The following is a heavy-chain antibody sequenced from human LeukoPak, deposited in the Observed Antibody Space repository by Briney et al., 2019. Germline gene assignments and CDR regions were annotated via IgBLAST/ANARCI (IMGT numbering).Heavy chain of an antibody. Sequence: PGGSLRLSCAASGFTFSNYWIHWVRQAPGKGLVCVSRINSDGSSTTYADSVKGRFTISRDNAKNTLYLQMNSLRVDDTAVYYCAREAADDFWSGYYTTGNWFDPWGQGTLVTASS. CDR3: AREAADDFWSGYYTTGNWFDP. J-gene: IGHJ5*02. D-gene: IGHD3-3*01. CDR1: GFTFSNYW. V-gene: IGHV3-74*01. CDR2: INSDGSST.